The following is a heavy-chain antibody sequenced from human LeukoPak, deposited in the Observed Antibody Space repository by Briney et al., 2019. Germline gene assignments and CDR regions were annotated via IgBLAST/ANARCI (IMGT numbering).Heavy chain of an antibody. V-gene: IGHV3-21*01. J-gene: IGHJ3*01. CDR2: ISGSSSYI. Sequence: GGSLRLSCAASGFTFSTYSMNWVRQAPGKGLEWVSSISGSSSYILYADSVKGRFTISRDNARNSLYLQMNSLRAEDTAVYFCARGTGYTSNWYSPEPFDVWGQGTMVTVSS. CDR3: ARGTGYTSNWYSPEPFDV. D-gene: IGHD6-13*01. CDR1: GFTFSTYS.